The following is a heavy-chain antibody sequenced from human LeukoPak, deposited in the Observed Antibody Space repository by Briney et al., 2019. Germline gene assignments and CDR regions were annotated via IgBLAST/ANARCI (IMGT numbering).Heavy chain of an antibody. D-gene: IGHD1-1*01. V-gene: IGHV4-59*11. CDR3: ARARRWNAAVEGWWFDP. CDR1: GGSISSHF. CDR2: VYYSGNT. J-gene: IGHJ5*02. Sequence: SETLSLTCSVSGGSISSHFWTWIRQPPGKGLEWIGYVYYSGNTNYNPSLRSRVTISIDTSKNQFSLKLSSVTAADTAVYYCARARRWNAAVEGWWFDPWGQGTLVTVSS.